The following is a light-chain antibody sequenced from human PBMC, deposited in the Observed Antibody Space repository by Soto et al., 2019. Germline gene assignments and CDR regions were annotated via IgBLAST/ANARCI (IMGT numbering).Light chain of an antibody. CDR3: MQPLQSWT. V-gene: IGKV2-28*01. J-gene: IGKJ1*01. CDR2: LGS. CDR1: QSLLHSNGYNY. Sequence: DIVMTQSPLSLPVTPGEPASISCRSSQSLLHSNGYNYLDWYLQKPGQSPQLLIYLGSNRASGVPDRFSGSGSGTDFTLNIRRVAAEDVGVYYCMQPLQSWTFGQGTKVDIK.